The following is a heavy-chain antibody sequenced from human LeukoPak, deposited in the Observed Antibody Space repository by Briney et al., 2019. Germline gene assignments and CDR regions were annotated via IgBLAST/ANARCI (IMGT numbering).Heavy chain of an antibody. D-gene: IGHD3-3*01. Sequence: SETLSLTCAVYGGSLSGSYWSWIRQPPGKGLEWIGEINHSGSANYNPSLKSRVTLSIDKSKNQFSLNLNSVTAADTAVYYCARARRDSGYYKVDYWGQGTVVSVS. CDR2: INHSGSA. CDR3: ARARRDSGYYKVDY. V-gene: IGHV4-34*01. CDR1: GGSLSGSY. J-gene: IGHJ4*02.